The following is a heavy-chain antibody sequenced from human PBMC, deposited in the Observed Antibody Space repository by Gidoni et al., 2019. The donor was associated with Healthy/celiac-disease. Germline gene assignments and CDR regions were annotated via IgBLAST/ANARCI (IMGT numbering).Heavy chain of an antibody. D-gene: IGHD3-22*01. Sequence: EVQLLESGGGLVQPGGSLRLSCAASGLTFSSDAMRWVRQAPGKGLYWVSALSVSGGSTYYADSVKGRFTISRDNSKNTLCLHMNILRAEDTAVYYCAKSVTMIVVVRPYFDYWGQGTLVTVSS. CDR1: GLTFSSDA. CDR3: AKSVTMIVVVRPYFDY. CDR2: LSVSGGST. J-gene: IGHJ4*02. V-gene: IGHV3-23*01.